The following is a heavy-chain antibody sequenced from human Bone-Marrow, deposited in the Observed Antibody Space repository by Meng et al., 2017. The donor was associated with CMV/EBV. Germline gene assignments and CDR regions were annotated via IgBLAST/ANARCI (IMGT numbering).Heavy chain of an antibody. V-gene: IGHV3-11*01. D-gene: IGHD2-2*01. CDR2: ISSSGSTI. Sequence: LSLTCTVSGGSISSSSYYWGWIRQPPGKGLEWISYISSSGSTIYYADSVKGRFTISRDNAKNSLYLQMNSLRAEDTAVYYCARDADDQIVVVPAAPASSIDPWGQGTLVSVSS. CDR1: GGSISSSSYY. J-gene: IGHJ5*02. CDR3: ARDADDQIVVVPAAPASSIDP.